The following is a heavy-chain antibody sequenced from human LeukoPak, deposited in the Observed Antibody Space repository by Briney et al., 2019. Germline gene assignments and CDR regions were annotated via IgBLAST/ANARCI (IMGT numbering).Heavy chain of an antibody. V-gene: IGHV4-59*01. J-gene: IGHJ4*02. CDR1: GGSISSYY. CDR2: IYYSGST. D-gene: IGHD3-22*01. Sequence: PSETLSLTCTVSGGSISSYYWSCIRQPPGKGLEWIGYIYYSGSTNYNPSLKSRVTISVDTSKNQVSLKLSSVTAADTAVYYCARVYYDSSGYIDYWGQGTLVTVSS. CDR3: ARVYYDSSGYIDY.